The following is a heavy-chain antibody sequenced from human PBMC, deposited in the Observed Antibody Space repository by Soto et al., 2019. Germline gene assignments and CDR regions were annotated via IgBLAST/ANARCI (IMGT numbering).Heavy chain of an antibody. V-gene: IGHV3-13*01. CDR1: GFTFSSYD. D-gene: IGHD1-26*01. Sequence: GGSLRLSCAASGFTFSSYDMHWVRQATGKGLEWVSAIGTAGDTYYPGSVKGRFTISRENAKNSLYLQMNSLRAEDTAVYYCARGDVVGAPITSIPEHYYYYYGMDVWGQGTTVTVSS. CDR3: ARGDVVGAPITSIPEHYYYYYGMDV. CDR2: IGTAGDT. J-gene: IGHJ6*02.